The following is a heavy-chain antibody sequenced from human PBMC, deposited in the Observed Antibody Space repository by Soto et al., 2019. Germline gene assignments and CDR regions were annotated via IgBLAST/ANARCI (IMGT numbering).Heavy chain of an antibody. CDR1: GYTFTSYY. CDR2: INPSGGST. D-gene: IGHD6-13*01. V-gene: IGHV1-46*01. J-gene: IGHJ6*02. Sequence: QVQLVQSGAEVKKPGASVKVSCKASGYTFTSYYMHWVRQAPGQGLEWMGIINPSGGSTSYAQEFQGRVNMTGDTSTSTVYMELSSLSSEDTAVYYCAREYNIAAAGYYYYYGMDVWGQGTTVTVSS. CDR3: AREYNIAAAGYYYYYGMDV.